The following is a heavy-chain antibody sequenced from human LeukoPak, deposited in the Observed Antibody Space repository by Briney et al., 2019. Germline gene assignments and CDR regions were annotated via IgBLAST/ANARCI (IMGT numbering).Heavy chain of an antibody. CDR1: GDSLTSFY. V-gene: IGHV4-59*01. CDR3: ARGHNYSGSGSYYKGGWFDP. Sequence: PETLSLTCTVSGDSLTSFYWNWIRQPPGRGLEWIGYIYYSGSTNYNPSLKSRVTISIDTSKNQFSLKLTSVTAADTAVYYCARGHNYSGSGSYYKGGWFDPWGQGTLVTVSS. J-gene: IGHJ5*02. CDR2: IYYSGST. D-gene: IGHD3-10*01.